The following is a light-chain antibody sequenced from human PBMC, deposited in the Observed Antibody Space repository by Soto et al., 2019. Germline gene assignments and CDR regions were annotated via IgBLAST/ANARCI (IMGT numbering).Light chain of an antibody. CDR2: QDS. CDR1: KLGTKY. J-gene: IGLJ2*01. V-gene: IGLV3-1*01. CDR3: QAWDSSTVV. Sequence: SYELTQPPSVSVSPGQTANITCSGDKLGTKYACWYQQRPGQSPVLVIYQDSKRPSGIPQRFSGSNSGNTATLTIRGTQAMDEADYYCQAWDSSTVVFGGGTKVTVL.